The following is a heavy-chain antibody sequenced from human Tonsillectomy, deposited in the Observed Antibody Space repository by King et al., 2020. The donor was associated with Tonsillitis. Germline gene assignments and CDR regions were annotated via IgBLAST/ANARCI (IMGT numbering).Heavy chain of an antibody. CDR1: GFTFSDYG. J-gene: IGHJ4*02. V-gene: IGHV3-33*01. Sequence: VQLVESGGGVVQPGRSLRLSCAASGFTFSDYGMHWVRQAPGKGLEWVALIWYDGSYKYYADSVKGRFTISRDNSKSTLYLQMNSLRAVDTAVYYCARGTYYDFWSGYYPLVDYWGQGTLVTVSS. CDR2: IWYDGSYK. D-gene: IGHD3-3*01. CDR3: ARGTYYDFWSGYYPLVDY.